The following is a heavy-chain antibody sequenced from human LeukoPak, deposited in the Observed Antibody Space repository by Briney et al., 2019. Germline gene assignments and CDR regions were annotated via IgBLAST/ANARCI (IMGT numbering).Heavy chain of an antibody. CDR2: INPNSGGT. Sequence: ASVTVSCKASGYTFTGYYMHWVRQAPGQGLEWMGWINPNSGGTNYAQKFQGRVTMTRDTSISTAYMELSRLRSDDTAVYYCAREGAGSYASGGAFDIWGQGTMVTVSS. J-gene: IGHJ3*02. CDR3: AREGAGSYASGGAFDI. D-gene: IGHD1-26*01. CDR1: GYTFTGYY. V-gene: IGHV1-2*02.